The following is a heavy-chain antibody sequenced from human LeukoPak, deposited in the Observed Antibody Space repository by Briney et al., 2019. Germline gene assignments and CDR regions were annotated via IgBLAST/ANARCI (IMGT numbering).Heavy chain of an antibody. CDR3: ASKWYCGGDCYYQIDY. Sequence: GGSPRLSCAASGFTFSSYGMHWVRQAPGKGLEWVAFIRYDGSNKYYADSVKGRFTTSRDNSKNTLYLQMNSLRTEDTAVYYCASKWYCGGDCYYQIDYWGQGNLVTVSS. CDR2: IRYDGSNK. J-gene: IGHJ4*02. V-gene: IGHV3-30*02. CDR1: GFTFSSYG. D-gene: IGHD2-21*02.